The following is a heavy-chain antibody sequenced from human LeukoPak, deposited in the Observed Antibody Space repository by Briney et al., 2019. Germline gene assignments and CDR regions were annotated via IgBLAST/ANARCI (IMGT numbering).Heavy chain of an antibody. CDR2: IIPIFGTA. CDR3: AVYSNYDDYYYYYYMDV. V-gene: IGHV1-69*06. Sequence: ASVKVSCKASGGTFSSYAISWVRQAPGQGLEWMGGIIPIFGTANYAQKFQGRVTITADKSTSTAYMELSSLRSEDTAVYYCAVYSNYDDYYYYYYMDVWGKGTTVTVSS. J-gene: IGHJ6*03. D-gene: IGHD4-11*01. CDR1: GGTFSSYA.